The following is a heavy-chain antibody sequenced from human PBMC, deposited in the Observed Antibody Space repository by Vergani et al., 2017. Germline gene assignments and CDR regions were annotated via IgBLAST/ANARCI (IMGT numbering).Heavy chain of an antibody. J-gene: IGHJ4*02. V-gene: IGHV3-23*01. CDR3: VKDAGSYENFFDS. D-gene: IGHD1-26*01. CDR2: ISGSGGST. Sequence: EVQLLESGGDLVQPGGSLRLSCAASGFTFNHYAMNWVRQAPGKGLEWVSVISGSGGSTYYAGSVKGRFTISRDSSRDTLYLQMNSLRPEDTATYYCVKDAGSYENFFDSWGQGTLVTVSS. CDR1: GFTFNHYA.